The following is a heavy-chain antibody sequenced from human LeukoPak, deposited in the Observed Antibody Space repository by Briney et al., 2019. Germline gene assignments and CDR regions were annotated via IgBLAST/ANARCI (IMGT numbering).Heavy chain of an antibody. D-gene: IGHD3-10*01. V-gene: IGHV3-74*01. CDR1: GFTLSSYW. J-gene: IGHJ4*02. Sequence: GGSLRLSCAASGFTLSSYWMHWVRQVPGKGLVWVSRINPDGSTTTYADSVKGRFTISRDNAKNSLYLQMNSLRAEDTAVYYCARDLAITMVRGVIDSRGYWGQGTLVTVSS. CDR2: INPDGSTT. CDR3: ARDLAITMVRGVIDSRGY.